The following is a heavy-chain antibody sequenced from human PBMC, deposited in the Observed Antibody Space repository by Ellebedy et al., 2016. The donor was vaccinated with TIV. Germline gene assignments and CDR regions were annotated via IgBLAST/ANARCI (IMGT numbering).Heavy chain of an antibody. CDR1: GYSINSGYY. CDR2: IYHSGST. D-gene: IGHD5-12*01. CDR3: ARVDWEIVRTWTLNYFDY. J-gene: IGHJ4*02. Sequence: SETLSLTXTVSGYSINSGYYWGWIRQPPGKGLEWIGNIYHSGSTYYNPSLRSRVTISIDASKNQFSLKLNSVTAADTAVYYCARVDWEIVRTWTLNYFDYWGQGILVTVSS. V-gene: IGHV4-38-2*02.